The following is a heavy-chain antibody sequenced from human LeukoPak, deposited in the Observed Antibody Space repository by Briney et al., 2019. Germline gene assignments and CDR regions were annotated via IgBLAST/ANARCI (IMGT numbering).Heavy chain of an antibody. V-gene: IGHV3-23*01. CDR3: AKDSSVPYGITD. D-gene: IGHD4-17*01. CDR2: ISPSAGNT. J-gene: IGHJ4*02. CDR1: GFTFSKYA. Sequence: GGSLRLSCAASGFTFSKYAMSWVRQAPGKGLEWVSAISPSAGNTFYAASVKGRFTISRDNSKNTLSLQMNSLRAEDTALYYCAKDSSVPYGITDWGQGTLVTVSS.